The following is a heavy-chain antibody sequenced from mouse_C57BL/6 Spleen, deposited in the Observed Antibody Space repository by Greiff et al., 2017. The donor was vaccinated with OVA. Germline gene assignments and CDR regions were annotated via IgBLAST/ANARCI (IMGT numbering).Heavy chain of an antibody. D-gene: IGHD1-1*01. Sequence: VQLQQPGAELVRPGSSVKLSCKASGYTFTSYWMHWVKQRPIQGLEWIGNIDPSDSETHYNQKFKDKATLTVDKYSSTAYMQLSSLTSEDSAVYYCARRGTTDYYAMDYWGQGTSVTVSS. CDR1: GYTFTSYW. V-gene: IGHV1-52*01. J-gene: IGHJ4*01. CDR2: IDPSDSET. CDR3: ARRGTTDYYAMDY.